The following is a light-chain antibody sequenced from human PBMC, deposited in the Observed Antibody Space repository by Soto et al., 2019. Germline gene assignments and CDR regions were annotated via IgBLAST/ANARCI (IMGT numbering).Light chain of an antibody. CDR2: GAS. Sequence: EIVLTQSPGTLSLSPGERATLSCRASQSVSSNYLAWYQQKPGQAPRLLIYGASSRATGIPDRFSGSGSGTDFTLTISRLEPEDFVVYYCQQYGSSPPLTFGGGPKVDIK. CDR3: QQYGSSPPLT. CDR1: QSVSSNY. J-gene: IGKJ4*01. V-gene: IGKV3-20*01.